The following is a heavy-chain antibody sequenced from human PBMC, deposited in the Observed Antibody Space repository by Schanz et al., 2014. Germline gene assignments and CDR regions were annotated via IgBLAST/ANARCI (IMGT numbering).Heavy chain of an antibody. D-gene: IGHD3-16*01. Sequence: EVQLVESGGGLVQRGGSLRLSCAASGFSFGSYAMSWVRQAPGRGLEWVSALSARGHRTQYADSVMGRFTISRDNSRNTVFLQMNSLKPEDMAIYYCARVETFNYDDITLYHHFFDPWGQGTLVTVSS. CDR1: GFSFGSYA. CDR2: LSARGHRT. J-gene: IGHJ5*02. V-gene: IGHV3-23*04. CDR3: ARVETFNYDDITLYHHFFDP.